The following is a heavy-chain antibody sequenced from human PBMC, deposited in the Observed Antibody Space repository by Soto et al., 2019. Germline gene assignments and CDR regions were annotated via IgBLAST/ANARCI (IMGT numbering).Heavy chain of an antibody. CDR3: AKVPGGDFWSGYDAFDI. J-gene: IGHJ3*02. Sequence: GGSLRLSCAASGFTFSSYAMSWVRQAPGKGLEWVSAISGSGGSTYYADSVKGRFTISRDNSKNTLYLQMNSLRAEDTAVYYCAKVPGGDFWSGYDAFDIWGQGTMVTVSS. CDR2: ISGSGGST. D-gene: IGHD3-3*01. CDR1: GFTFSSYA. V-gene: IGHV3-23*01.